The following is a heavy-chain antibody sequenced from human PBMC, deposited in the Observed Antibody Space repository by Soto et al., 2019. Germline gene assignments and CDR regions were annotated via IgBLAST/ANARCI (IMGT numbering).Heavy chain of an antibody. CDR3: ARGGRTGTTVVMVRGWGDYYYGMDV. Sequence: EASVKVSCKASGYIFTSYYIHWVRQAPGQGLEWMGWISAYNGNTNYAQKLQGRVTMTTDTSTSTAYMELRSLRSDDTAVYYCARGGRTGTTVVMVRGWGDYYYGMDVWGQGTTVTVSS. CDR2: ISAYNGNT. J-gene: IGHJ6*02. D-gene: IGHD1-1*01. V-gene: IGHV1-18*04. CDR1: GYIFTSYY.